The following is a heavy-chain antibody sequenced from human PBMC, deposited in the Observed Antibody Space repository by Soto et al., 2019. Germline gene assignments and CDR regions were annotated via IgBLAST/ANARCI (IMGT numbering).Heavy chain of an antibody. D-gene: IGHD4-17*01. J-gene: IGHJ5*02. Sequence: GASVKVSCKASGGTFSSYTISWVRQAPGQGLEWMGRIIPILGIANYAQKFQGRVTITADKSTSTAYMELSSLRSEDTAVYYCARGDPRYNWFDPWGQGTLVTVSS. CDR1: GGTFSSYT. CDR3: ARGDPRYNWFDP. V-gene: IGHV1-69*02. CDR2: IIPILGIA.